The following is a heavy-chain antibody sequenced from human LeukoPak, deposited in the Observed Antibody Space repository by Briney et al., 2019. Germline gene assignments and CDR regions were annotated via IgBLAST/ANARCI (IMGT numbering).Heavy chain of an antibody. CDR2: ISNDGSNK. J-gene: IGHJ5*02. CDR1: RFTFSTYG. CDR3: ARSDVDMAA. D-gene: IGHD5-12*01. Sequence: GGSLRLSCAASRFTFSTYGMHWVRQAPGKGLEWVAVISNDGSNKLYTDSVKGRFTISRDNSKNTLYLQMNSLRAEDTAVYYCARSDVDMAAWGQGTLVTVSS. V-gene: IGHV3-30*03.